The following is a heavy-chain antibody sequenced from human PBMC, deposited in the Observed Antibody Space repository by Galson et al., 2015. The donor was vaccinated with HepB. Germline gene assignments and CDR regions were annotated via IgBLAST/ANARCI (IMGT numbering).Heavy chain of an antibody. CDR2: ISGSGGST. V-gene: IGHV3-23*01. D-gene: IGHD6-19*01. Sequence: SLRLSCAASGFTFSSYAMSWVRQAPGKGLEWVSAISGSGGSTYYADSVKGRFTISRDNSKNTLYLQMNSLRAEDTAVYYCAKDYGVPLLHPDSSGWLGVFDYWGQGTLVTVSS. CDR3: AKDYGVPLLHPDSSGWLGVFDY. J-gene: IGHJ4*02. CDR1: GFTFSSYA.